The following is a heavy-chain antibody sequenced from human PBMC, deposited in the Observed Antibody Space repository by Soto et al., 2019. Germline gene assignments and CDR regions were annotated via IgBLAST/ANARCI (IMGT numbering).Heavy chain of an antibody. V-gene: IGHV3-11*01. J-gene: IGHJ4*02. CDR2: IHGSGSTI. CDR1: RFTFSDYH. D-gene: IGHD1-1*01. CDR3: ARAKIWNELDY. Sequence: LRRSCAASRFTFSDYHMSWIRQAPGKGLEWVSHIHGSGSTIYYADSVKGRFTISRDNAKNSLFLLMNSLRAEDTAVYYCARAKIWNELDYWGQGTLVTVSS.